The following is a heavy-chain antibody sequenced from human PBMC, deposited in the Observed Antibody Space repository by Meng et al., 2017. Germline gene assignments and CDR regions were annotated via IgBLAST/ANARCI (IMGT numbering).Heavy chain of an antibody. J-gene: IGHJ4*02. Sequence: QVQLQQWGAGLLKPSETLSRSCAVYGGSFSGYYWSGIRQPPGKGLEWIGEINHSGSTNYNPSLKSRVTISVDTSKNQFSLKLSSVTAADTAVYYCARRGIAARPFYYWGQGTLVTVSS. CDR1: GGSFSGYY. CDR2: INHSGST. CDR3: ARRGIAARPFYY. V-gene: IGHV4-34*01. D-gene: IGHD6-6*01.